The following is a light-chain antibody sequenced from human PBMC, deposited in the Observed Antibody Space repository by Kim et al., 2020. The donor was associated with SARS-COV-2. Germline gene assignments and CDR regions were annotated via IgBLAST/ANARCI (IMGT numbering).Light chain of an antibody. J-gene: IGLJ1*01. CDR3: QAWDSSNGV. Sequence: VSPGQTASIPCSGDKLGDKYACWYQQKPGQSPVLVIYQDSKRPSGIPERFSGSNSGNTATLTISGTQAMDEADYYCQAWDSSNGVFGTGTKVTVL. CDR1: KLGDKY. CDR2: QDS. V-gene: IGLV3-1*01.